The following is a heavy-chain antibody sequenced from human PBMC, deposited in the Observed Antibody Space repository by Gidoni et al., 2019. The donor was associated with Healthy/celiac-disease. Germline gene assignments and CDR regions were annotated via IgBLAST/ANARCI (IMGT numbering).Heavy chain of an antibody. CDR1: GSTFTSYA. D-gene: IGHD3-10*01. V-gene: IGHV1-3*01. J-gene: IGHJ4*02. CDR3: ARGRLDYYGSGSYDY. CDR2: INAGNGNT. Sequence: QVQLVQSGAEVKKPGASVKVSCKASGSTFTSYAMHWVRQAPGQRLEWMGWINAGNGNTKYSQKFQGRVTITRDTSASTAYMELSSLRSEDTAVYYCARGRLDYYGSGSYDYWGQGTLVTVSS.